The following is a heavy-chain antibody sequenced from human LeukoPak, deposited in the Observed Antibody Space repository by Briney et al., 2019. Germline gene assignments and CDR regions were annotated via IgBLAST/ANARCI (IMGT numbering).Heavy chain of an antibody. CDR3: ARDQSGWYGDYYYMDV. Sequence: GGSLRLSCAASGFAVSSNYMSWVRQAPGKGLEWVAVIYSGGSTNYADSVKGRFTISRDNSKNTLYLLMNSLRAEDTAVYYCARDQSGWYGDYYYMDVWGKGTTVTVSS. CDR1: GFAVSSNY. CDR2: IYSGGST. J-gene: IGHJ6*03. V-gene: IGHV3-66*01. D-gene: IGHD6-19*01.